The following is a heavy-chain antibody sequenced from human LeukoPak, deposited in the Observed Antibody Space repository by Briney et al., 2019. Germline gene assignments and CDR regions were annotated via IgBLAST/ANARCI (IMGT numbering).Heavy chain of an antibody. CDR1: GFTFSSYW. CDR2: INSDGSST. CDR3: AGDGGLERYFDY. D-gene: IGHD1-1*01. J-gene: IGHJ4*02. Sequence: GGSLRPSCAASGFTFSSYWMHWVRQAPGKGLVWVSRINSDGSSTSYADSVKGRVTISRDNAKNTLYLQMNSLRAEDTAVYYCAGDGGLERYFDYWGQGTLITVSS. V-gene: IGHV3-74*01.